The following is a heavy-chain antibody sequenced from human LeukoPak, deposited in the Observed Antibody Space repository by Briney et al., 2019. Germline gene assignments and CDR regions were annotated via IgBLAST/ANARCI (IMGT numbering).Heavy chain of an antibody. Sequence: GGSLRLSCAASGFTFSSYSMNWVRQAPGKGLEWVSSISSSSSYIYYADSVKGRFTISRDNAKNSLYLQMNSLRAEDTAVYYCARDVYMGATIPRGLYYFDYWGQGTLVTVSS. CDR2: ISSSSSYI. D-gene: IGHD5-12*01. J-gene: IGHJ4*02. CDR3: ARDVYMGATIPRGLYYFDY. V-gene: IGHV3-21*01. CDR1: GFTFSSYS.